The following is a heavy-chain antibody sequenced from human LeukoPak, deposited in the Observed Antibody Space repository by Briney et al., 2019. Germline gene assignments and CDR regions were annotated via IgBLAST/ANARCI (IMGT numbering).Heavy chain of an antibody. CDR1: GFTVSSDY. D-gene: IGHD3-10*01. J-gene: IGHJ4*02. CDR3: ARQTPEYYFGSGRKFDS. Sequence: PGGSLRLSCSVSGFTVSSDYVSWVRQAPGKGLEWVPVVYPRGQTYYADSVKGRFTLSRDTLNNTLHLQMNSLRVEDTAVYYCARQTPEYYFGSGRKFDSWGQGTLVTVSS. CDR2: VYPRGQT. V-gene: IGHV3-66*04.